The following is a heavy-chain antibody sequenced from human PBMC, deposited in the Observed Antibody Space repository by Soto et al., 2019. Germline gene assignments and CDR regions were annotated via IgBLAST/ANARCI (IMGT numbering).Heavy chain of an antibody. D-gene: IGHD3-10*01. Sequence: TLSLTCTVSGGSISSYYWTWIRQPSGKGLEWIGRIYTSGSTNYNPSLKSRVTMSVDTSKNQFSLKLSSVTAADTAVYYCARDLKFGKADYWGQGYQVTVSS. V-gene: IGHV4-4*07. CDR2: IYTSGST. J-gene: IGHJ4*02. CDR3: ARDLKFGKADY. CDR1: GGSISSYY.